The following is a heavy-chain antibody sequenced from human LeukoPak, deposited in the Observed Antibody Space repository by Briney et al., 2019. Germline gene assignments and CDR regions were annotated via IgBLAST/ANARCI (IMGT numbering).Heavy chain of an antibody. CDR3: ARTTSMTASGYDY. Sequence: ASVKVSCKASGYTFTNYHINWVRQASGQGLEWMGWMNPNNGGSGYAQNLQGRATITTDTSISTAYMELRILRSDDTAVYFCARTTSMTASGYDYWGQGTLVTVSS. V-gene: IGHV1-8*03. D-gene: IGHD4-17*01. CDR1: GYTFTNYH. J-gene: IGHJ4*02. CDR2: MNPNNGGS.